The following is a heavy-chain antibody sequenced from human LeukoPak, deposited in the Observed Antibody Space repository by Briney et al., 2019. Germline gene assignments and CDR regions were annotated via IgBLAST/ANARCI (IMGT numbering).Heavy chain of an antibody. CDR1: GFTFSSYA. D-gene: IGHD2-8*02. Sequence: GGSLRLSCAASGFTFSSYAMSWVRQAPGKGLEWVSSIIYYGGKTYHADSVEGRFTISRDNSKNTLYLQMNSLRAEDTAVYHCAPSTPRHAYWAYWGEGTLVTV. CDR2: IIYYGGKT. V-gene: IGHV3-23*01. J-gene: IGHJ4*02. CDR3: APSTPRHAYWAY.